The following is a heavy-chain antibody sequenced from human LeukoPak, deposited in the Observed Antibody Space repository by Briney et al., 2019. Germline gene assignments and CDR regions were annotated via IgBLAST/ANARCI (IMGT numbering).Heavy chain of an antibody. V-gene: IGHV1-18*01. CDR2: ISTYKGNT. CDR3: ARDRAMCHSAYCSSTTCPDF. CDR1: GYTFSSYG. Sequence: GASVKVSCKASGYTFSSYGVTWVRQAPGQGPEWMGWISTYKGNTYYAQKLQGRVTMTTDTSTSTAYMGLRGLRSDDTAVYYCARDRAMCHSAYCSSTTCPDFWGQGTLVTVSS. J-gene: IGHJ4*02. D-gene: IGHD2-2*01.